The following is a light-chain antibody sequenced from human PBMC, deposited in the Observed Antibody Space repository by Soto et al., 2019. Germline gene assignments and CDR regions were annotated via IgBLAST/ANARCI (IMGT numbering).Light chain of an antibody. CDR1: QSISTY. V-gene: IGKV1-39*01. CDR3: QKSYNTPRT. J-gene: IGKJ1*01. CDR2: AES. Sequence: IEMTQFPSSLSASLGDSVTITCRASQSISTYLNWYQQKTGKAPKLLIYAESSLQSGVPSRLSGSGSGTDLKLTISSLQPEDFATYYCQKSYNTPRTCGQGTKVDIK.